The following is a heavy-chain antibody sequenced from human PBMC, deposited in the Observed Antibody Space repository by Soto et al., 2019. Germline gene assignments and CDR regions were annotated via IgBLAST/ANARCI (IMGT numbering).Heavy chain of an antibody. CDR2: ISAYNGNT. Sequence: ASVKVSCKASGYTFTSYGISWVRQAPGQGLEWMGWISAYNGNTNYAQKLQGRVTRTTDTSTSTAYMELRSLRSDDTAVYYCARPRLTNGVCDAFDIWGQGTMVTVSS. V-gene: IGHV1-18*01. CDR3: ARPRLTNGVCDAFDI. CDR1: GYTFTSYG. J-gene: IGHJ3*02. D-gene: IGHD2-8*01.